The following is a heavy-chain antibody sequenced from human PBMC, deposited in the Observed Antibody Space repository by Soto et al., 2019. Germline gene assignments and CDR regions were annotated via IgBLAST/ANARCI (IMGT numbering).Heavy chain of an antibody. CDR3: GRNAIFVRGVPDEY. V-gene: IGHV4-61*01. J-gene: IGHJ4*02. CDR2: IYYSGST. CDR1: GGSVSSGSYY. Sequence: ETLSLTCTVSGGSVSSGSYYWSWIRQPPGKGLEWIGYIYYSGSTNYNPSLKSRVTISVDTSKNQFSLKLSSVTAADTAVYYCGRNAIFVRGVPDEYWGQGTPVTVSS. D-gene: IGHD3-10*02.